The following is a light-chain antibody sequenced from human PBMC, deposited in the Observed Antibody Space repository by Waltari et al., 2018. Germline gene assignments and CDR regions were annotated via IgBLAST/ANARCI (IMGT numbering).Light chain of an antibody. CDR1: SSDVGGYNY. Sequence: QSALTQPPPASGSPGQSVTISCTGTSSDVGGYNYVYWYQPHPGKAPKLMIYEVSKRPSGVPDRFSGSKSGNTASLTVSGLQAEDEADYYCSSYAGSNNLVFGGGTKLTVL. CDR3: SSYAGSNNLV. J-gene: IGLJ2*01. V-gene: IGLV2-8*01. CDR2: EVS.